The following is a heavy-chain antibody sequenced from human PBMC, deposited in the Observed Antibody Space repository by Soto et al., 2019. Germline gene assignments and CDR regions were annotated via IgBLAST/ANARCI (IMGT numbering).Heavy chain of an antibody. CDR2: INPSGGST. CDR3: ARGPYSSSLGAVPPVDY. Sequence: ASLNVSYKATGYSFTSYYMHWMRECAGQGLEWMGIINPSGGSTSYAQRFQGRVTMTRDTSTSTVYMELSSLRSEDTAVYYCARGPYSSSLGAVPPVDYWGQGTLVTAPQ. V-gene: IGHV1-46*01. CDR1: GYSFTSYY. D-gene: IGHD6-6*01. J-gene: IGHJ4*02.